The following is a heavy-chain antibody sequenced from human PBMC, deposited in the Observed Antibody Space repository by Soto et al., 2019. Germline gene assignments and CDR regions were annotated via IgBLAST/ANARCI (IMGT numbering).Heavy chain of an antibody. CDR2: IVVGSGNT. D-gene: IGHD3-16*02. CDR3: AVSTLGELSLYVY. J-gene: IGHJ4*02. CDR1: GYTFTSYD. V-gene: IGHV1-58*02. Sequence: GASVKVSCKASGYTFTSYDINWVRQARGQRLEWIGWIVVGSGNTNYAQKFQERVTITRDMSTSTAYMELSSLRSEDTAVYYCAVSTLGELSLYVYWGQGTLVTVSS.